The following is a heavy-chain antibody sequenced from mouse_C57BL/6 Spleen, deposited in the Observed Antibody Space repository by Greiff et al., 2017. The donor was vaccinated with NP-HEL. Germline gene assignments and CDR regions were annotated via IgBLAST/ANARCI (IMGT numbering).Heavy chain of an antibody. V-gene: IGHV1-69*01. Sequence: QVQLQQPGAELVMPGASVKLSCKASGYTFTSYWMHWVKQRPGQGLEWIGEIDPSDSYTNYNQKFKGKSTLTVDKSSSTAYMQLSSLTSEDSAVYYCARVRWLDYFDYWGQGPTLTVSS. CDR2: IDPSDSYT. CDR3: ARVRWLDYFDY. CDR1: GYTFTSYW. J-gene: IGHJ2*01. D-gene: IGHD2-3*01.